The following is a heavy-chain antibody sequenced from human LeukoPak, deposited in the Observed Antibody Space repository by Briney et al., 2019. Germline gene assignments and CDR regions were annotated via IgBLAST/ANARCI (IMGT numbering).Heavy chain of an antibody. CDR3: ARDNVAGTGVYYYYYMDV. V-gene: IGHV3-21*01. CDR1: GFTFSSYS. J-gene: IGHJ6*03. Sequence: KPGGSLRLSCAASGFTFSSYSMNWVRQAPGKGLEWVSSISSSSSYIYYADSVKGRFTISRDNAKNSLYLQMNSLRAEDTAVYYCARDNVAGTGVYYYYYMDVWGKGTTVTVSS. CDR2: ISSSSSYI. D-gene: IGHD1-1*01.